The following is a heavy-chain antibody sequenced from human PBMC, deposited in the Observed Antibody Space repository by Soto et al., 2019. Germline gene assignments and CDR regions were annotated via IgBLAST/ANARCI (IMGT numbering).Heavy chain of an antibody. J-gene: IGHJ6*02. CDR3: ARVGVAQYYYYGMDV. V-gene: IGHV5-51*01. Sequence: LKISCKGSGYSLTCYWIGWVRQMPGKGLEWMGIIYPGDSDTRYSPSFQGQVTISADKSISTAYLQWSSLKASDTAMYYCARVGVAQYYYYGMDVWGQGTTVTVSS. CDR1: GYSLTCYW. D-gene: IGHD1-26*01. CDR2: IYPGDSDT.